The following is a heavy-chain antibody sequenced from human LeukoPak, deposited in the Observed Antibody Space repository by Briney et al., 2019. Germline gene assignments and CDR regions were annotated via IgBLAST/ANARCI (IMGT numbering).Heavy chain of an antibody. CDR2: IYHSWNT. D-gene: IGHD6-25*01. J-gene: IGHJ6*02. Sequence: SETLSLTCTVSGDSISSSNYFWGWIRQPPGKGLEWVGNIYHSWNTFYNPSLKSRVTISADTSENQFSLKLTFVTVADTAVYYCARQLYSSATVWGQGTTAIVSS. V-gene: IGHV4-39*01. CDR3: ARQLYSSATV. CDR1: GDSISSSNYF.